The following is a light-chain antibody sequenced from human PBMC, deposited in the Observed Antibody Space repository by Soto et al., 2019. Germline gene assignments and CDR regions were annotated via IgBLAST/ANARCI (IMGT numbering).Light chain of an antibody. CDR2: DAS. V-gene: IGKV3-11*01. CDR1: QSVSNF. J-gene: IGKJ1*01. CDR3: QQRGNWWT. Sequence: ETEVTQSPATLSLSPGERATLSCRASQSVSNFFAWHQQKPGQSPRLLIYDASNRASGIPARFTGSGSGTDFTLTISSVEPEDSAVYYCQQRGNWWTFGQGTKVDIK.